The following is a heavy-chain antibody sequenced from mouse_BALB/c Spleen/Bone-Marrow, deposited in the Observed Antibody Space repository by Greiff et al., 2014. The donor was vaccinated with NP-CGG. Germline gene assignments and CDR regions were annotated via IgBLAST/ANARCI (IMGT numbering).Heavy chain of an antibody. CDR2: IDPANGNT. Sequence: EVQLQQSGAELVKPGASVKLSCTASGFNIKYTYMHWVKQRPEQGLEWIGRIDPANGNTKYDPKFQGKATITADTSSNTAYLQLSSLTSEDTAVYYCAIYYGNYYAMDYWGQGTSVTVSS. CDR3: AIYYGNYYAMDY. D-gene: IGHD2-1*01. J-gene: IGHJ4*01. V-gene: IGHV14-3*02. CDR1: GFNIKYTY.